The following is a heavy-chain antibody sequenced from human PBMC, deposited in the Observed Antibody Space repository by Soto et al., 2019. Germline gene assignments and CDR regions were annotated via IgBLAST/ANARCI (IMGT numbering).Heavy chain of an antibody. CDR2: ISGSGGST. J-gene: IGHJ4*02. Sequence: GGSLRLSCAASGFTFSSYAMSWVRQAPGKGLEWVSAISGSGGSTYYADSVKGRFTISRDNSKNTLYLQMNSLRAEDTAVYDGAKGYSSSWYAFDYWGQGTLVTVSS. CDR3: AKGYSSSWYAFDY. D-gene: IGHD6-13*01. CDR1: GFTFSSYA. V-gene: IGHV3-23*01.